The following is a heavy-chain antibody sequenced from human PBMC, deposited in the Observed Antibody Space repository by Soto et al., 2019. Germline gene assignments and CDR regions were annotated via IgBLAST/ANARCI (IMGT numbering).Heavy chain of an antibody. CDR3: TTETGYSSGWYGTDY. Sequence: EVQLVESGGGLVQPGGSLRLSCAASGFTFSNAWMSWVRQAPGKGLEWVGRIKSKTDGGTTDYAAPVKGRFTISRDDSKNTLYLQMNSLKTEDTAVYYCTTETGYSSGWYGTDYWGQGTLVTVSS. D-gene: IGHD6-19*01. CDR2: IKSKTDGGTT. CDR1: GFTFSNAW. J-gene: IGHJ4*02. V-gene: IGHV3-15*01.